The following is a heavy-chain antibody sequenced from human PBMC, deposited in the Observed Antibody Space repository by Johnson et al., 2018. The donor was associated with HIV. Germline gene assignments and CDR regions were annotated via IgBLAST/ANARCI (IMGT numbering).Heavy chain of an antibody. V-gene: IGHV3-33*06. CDR3: AKDLGEREVEEWASNYYDVGRDYPCKDTRGVVGTFDI. CDR2: IWYDGSNK. CDR1: GFTFSSYG. J-gene: IGHJ3*02. D-gene: IGHD3-3*01. Sequence: QVQLLESGGGVVQPGRSLRLSCAASGFTFSSYGMHWVRQAPGKGLEWVAVIWYDGSNKYYADSVKGRFTISRDNSKDTMYLQMDGLSPEDTALDYCAKDLGEREVEEWASNYYDVGRDYPCKDTRGVVGTFDIWGQGTMVTVSS.